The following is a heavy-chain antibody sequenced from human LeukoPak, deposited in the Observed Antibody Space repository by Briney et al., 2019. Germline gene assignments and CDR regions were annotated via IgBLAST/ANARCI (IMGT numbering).Heavy chain of an antibody. V-gene: IGHV3-23*01. CDR2: ISGSGGST. CDR1: GFTVSSNY. D-gene: IGHD4-17*01. Sequence: PGGSLRLSCAASGFTVSSNYMSWVRQAPGKGLEWVSAISGSGGSTYYADSVKGRFTISRDNSKNTLYLQMNSLRAEDTAVYYCAKAQGGYGDPRWNYFDYWGQGTLVTVSS. CDR3: AKAQGGYGDPRWNYFDY. J-gene: IGHJ4*02.